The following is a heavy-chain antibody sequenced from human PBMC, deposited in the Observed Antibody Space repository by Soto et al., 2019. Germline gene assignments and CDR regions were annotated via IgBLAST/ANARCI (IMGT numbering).Heavy chain of an antibody. D-gene: IGHD6-19*01. CDR1: GGSISSYY. CDR2: IYYSGST. V-gene: IGHV4-59*01. J-gene: IGHJ6*02. CDR3: ARDRGAVAGTHFYYYYGMDV. Sequence: SETLSLTCTVSGGSISSYYWSWIRQPPGKGLEWIGYIYYSGSTNYNPSLKSRVTISVDTSKNQFSLKLSSVTAADTAVYYCARDRGAVAGTHFYYYYGMDVWGQGTTVTVSS.